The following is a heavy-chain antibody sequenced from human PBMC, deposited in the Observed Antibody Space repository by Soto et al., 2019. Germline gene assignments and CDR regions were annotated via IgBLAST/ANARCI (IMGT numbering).Heavy chain of an antibody. CDR2: ISYDGSNK. CDR1: GFTFSSYA. CDR3: ARDSSVVPAAITFDFWSGPKGFDP. D-gene: IGHD3-3*01. Sequence: VGSLRLSCAASGFTFSSYAMHWVRQAPGKGLEWVAVISYDGSNKYYADSVKGRFTISRDNSKNTLYLQMNSLRAEDTAVYYCARDSSVVPAAITFDFWSGPKGFDPWGQGTLVTVSS. J-gene: IGHJ5*02. V-gene: IGHV3-30-3*01.